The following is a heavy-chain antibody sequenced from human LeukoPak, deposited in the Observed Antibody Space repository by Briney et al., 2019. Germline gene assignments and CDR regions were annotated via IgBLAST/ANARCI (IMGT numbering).Heavy chain of an antibody. CDR3: ARLHCSSTSCSPWDAFDI. CDR2: IYTSGST. CDR1: GGSISSGSYY. Sequence: SETLSLTCTDSGGSISSGSYYWSWIRPPAGKGLEWIGRIYTSGSTNYNPSLKSRVTISVDTSKNQFSLKLSSVTAADTAVYYCARLHCSSTSCSPWDAFDIWGQGTMVTVSS. J-gene: IGHJ3*02. D-gene: IGHD2-2*01. V-gene: IGHV4-61*02.